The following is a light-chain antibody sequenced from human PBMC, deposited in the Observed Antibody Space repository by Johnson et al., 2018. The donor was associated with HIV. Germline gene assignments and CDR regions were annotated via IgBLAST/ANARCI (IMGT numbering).Light chain of an antibody. J-gene: IGLJ1*01. V-gene: IGLV1-51*01. CDR2: DNN. Sequence: QSVLTQPPSVSAAPGQKVTISCSGSSSNIGNNYVSWYQQLPGTAPKLLIYDNNKRPPGIPDRFSGSKSGTSATLGITGLKTGDEADYYCGTWDSSLSAGVFGTGTKVTVL. CDR1: SSNIGNNY. CDR3: GTWDSSLSAGV.